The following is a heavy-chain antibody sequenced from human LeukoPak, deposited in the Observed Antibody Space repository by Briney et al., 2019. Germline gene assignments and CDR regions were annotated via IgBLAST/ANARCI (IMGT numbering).Heavy chain of an antibody. D-gene: IGHD3-10*01. Sequence: ASVKVSCKASGYTFTGYYMHWVRQAPGQGLEWMGWINPNSGGTNYAQKFQGRATMTRDTSISTAYMELSRLRSDDTAVYYCARGAKLLWFGELSRSIFDYWGQGTLVTVSS. CDR1: GYTFTGYY. V-gene: IGHV1-2*02. CDR2: INPNSGGT. CDR3: ARGAKLLWFGELSRSIFDY. J-gene: IGHJ4*02.